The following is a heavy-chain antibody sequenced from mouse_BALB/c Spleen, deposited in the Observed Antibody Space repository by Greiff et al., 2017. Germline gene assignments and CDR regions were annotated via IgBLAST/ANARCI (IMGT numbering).Heavy chain of an antibody. CDR3: ARYGVITTVVGTDGDYAMDY. Sequence: DVQLQESGPDLVKPSQSLSLTCTATGYSFTSGYIWHGIRQFPGNKLEWMGFIHYSGSTNYNPSLKSRISITRDTSKNQFFLQLNSVTTEDTATYYCARYGVITTVVGTDGDYAMDYWGQGTSVTVSS. J-gene: IGHJ4*01. V-gene: IGHV3-1*02. D-gene: IGHD1-1*01. CDR2: IHYSGST. CDR1: GYSFTSGYI.